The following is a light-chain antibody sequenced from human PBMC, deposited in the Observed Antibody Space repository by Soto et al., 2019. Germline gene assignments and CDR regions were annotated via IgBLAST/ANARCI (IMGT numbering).Light chain of an antibody. J-gene: IGKJ4*01. CDR2: GAS. V-gene: IGKV3-20*01. Sequence: EIVLTQSPGTLSLSPGERATLSCRASQSVSSTYLAWYQQKPGQAPRLLIYGASSSATCIPDRFSGGGSGTYFTITISRLEPDDVAVYYCQQYVSSRLFGGGTKVEIK. CDR3: QQYVSSRL. CDR1: QSVSSTY.